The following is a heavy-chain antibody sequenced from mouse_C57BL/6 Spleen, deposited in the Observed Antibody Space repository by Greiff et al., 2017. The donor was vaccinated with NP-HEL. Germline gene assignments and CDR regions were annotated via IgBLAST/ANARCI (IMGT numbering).Heavy chain of an antibody. CDR3: ARRVPIYYYLDY. V-gene: IGHV1-52*01. D-gene: IGHD1-1*01. CDR2: IDPSDSET. CDR1: GYTFTSYW. J-gene: IGHJ2*01. Sequence: QVQLQQPGAELVRPGSSVKLSCKASGYTFTSYWMHWVKQRPIQGLEWIGNIDPSDSETHYNQKFKDKATLTVDKSSSTAYMQLSSLTSEDSAVYYCARRVPIYYYLDYWGQGTTLTVSS.